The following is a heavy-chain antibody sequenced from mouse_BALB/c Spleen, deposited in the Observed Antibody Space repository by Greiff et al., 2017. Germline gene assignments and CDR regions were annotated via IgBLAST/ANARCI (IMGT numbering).Heavy chain of an antibody. J-gene: IGHJ4*01. CDR1: GFAFSSYD. V-gene: IGHV5-12-1*01. Sequence: LVESGGGLVKPGGSLKLSCAASGFAFSSYDMSWVRQTPEKRLEWVAYISSGGGSTYYPDTVKGRFTISRDNAKNTLYLQMSSLKSEDTAMYYCARRGGMDYWGQGTSVTVSS. CDR3: ARRGGMDY. CDR2: ISSGGGST.